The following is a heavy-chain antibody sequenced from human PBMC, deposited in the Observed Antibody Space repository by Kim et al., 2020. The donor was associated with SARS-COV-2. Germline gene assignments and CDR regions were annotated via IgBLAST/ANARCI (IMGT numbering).Heavy chain of an antibody. Sequence: GGSLRLSCAASGLTFRNYDMHWVRQVTGKGLEWVSSIGTEGDTYYLESIKGRFTISRENAEDSVYLQMDSLRAADTAVYYCATFYGLRGPVDYWGQGTLV. J-gene: IGHJ4*02. V-gene: IGHV3-13*04. D-gene: IGHD4-17*01. CDR1: GLTFRNYD. CDR2: IGTEGDT. CDR3: ATFYGLRGPVDY.